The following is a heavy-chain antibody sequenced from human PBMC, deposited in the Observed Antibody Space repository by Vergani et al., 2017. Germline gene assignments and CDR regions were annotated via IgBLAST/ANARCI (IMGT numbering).Heavy chain of an antibody. CDR1: GYTFTSYY. CDR3: ARDFGYSSSSINAFDI. CDR2: INPSGGST. Sequence: QVQLVQSGAEVKKPGASVKVSCKASGYTFTSYYMHWVRQAPGPGLEWMGIINPSGGSTSYAQKFQGRVTMTRDTSTSTVYMALSSLRSEDTAVYYCARDFGYSSSSINAFDIWGQGTMVTVSS. V-gene: IGHV1-46*01. D-gene: IGHD6-6*01. J-gene: IGHJ3*02.